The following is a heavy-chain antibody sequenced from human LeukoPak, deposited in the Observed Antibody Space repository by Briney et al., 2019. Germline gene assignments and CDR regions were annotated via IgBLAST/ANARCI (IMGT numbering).Heavy chain of an antibody. V-gene: IGHV3-9*01. CDR2: ISWNSGSI. Sequence: PGGSLRLSCAASGFTFDDYAMPWVRQAPGKGLGWVSGISWNSGSIGYADSVKGRFTISRDNSKNTLYLQMNSLRAEDTAVYYCAKDKMDIVATYYFDYWGQGTLVTVSS. CDR3: AKDKMDIVATYYFDY. D-gene: IGHD5-12*01. CDR1: GFTFDDYA. J-gene: IGHJ4*02.